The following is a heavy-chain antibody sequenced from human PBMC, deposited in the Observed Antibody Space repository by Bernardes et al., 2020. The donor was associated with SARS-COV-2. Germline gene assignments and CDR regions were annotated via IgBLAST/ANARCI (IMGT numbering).Heavy chain of an antibody. CDR3: ARGPRYCSSTSCYPRKKTFDY. D-gene: IGHD2-2*01. V-gene: IGHV4-34*01. Sequence: SETLSLTCAVYGGSFSGYYWSWIRQPPGKGLEWIGEINHSGSTNYNPSLKSRVTISVDTSKNQFSLKLSSVTAADTAVYYCARGPRYCSSTSCYPRKKTFDYWGQGTLVTVSS. CDR2: INHSGST. CDR1: GGSFSGYY. J-gene: IGHJ4*02.